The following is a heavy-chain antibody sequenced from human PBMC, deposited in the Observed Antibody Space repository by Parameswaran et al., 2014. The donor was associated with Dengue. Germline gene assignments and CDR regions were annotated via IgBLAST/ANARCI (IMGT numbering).Heavy chain of an antibody. D-gene: IGHD3-10*01. Sequence: WIRQPPGKGLVWVSRINSDGSSTSYADSVKGRFTISRDNAKNTLYLQMNSLRAEDTAVYYCARDYYYGSGSTDWGQGTLVTVSS. CDR2: INSDGSST. CDR3: ARDYYYGSGSTD. J-gene: IGHJ4*02. V-gene: IGHV3-74*01.